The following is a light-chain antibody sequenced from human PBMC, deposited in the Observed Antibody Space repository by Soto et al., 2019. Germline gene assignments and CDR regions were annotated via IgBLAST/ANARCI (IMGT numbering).Light chain of an antibody. J-gene: IGKJ1*01. CDR1: QGIRSA. CDR3: LLDYSYFWA. V-gene: IGKV1-6*01. CDR2: AAS. Sequence: AIQVTQSPSSLSASVGDRVTITCRTSQGIRSALGWYQQKPGKVPKLLIYAASTLQSGVPSRFIGSGSGRAFTLTISSQPPEDFANYYCLLDYSYFWAFGQGTKVEIK.